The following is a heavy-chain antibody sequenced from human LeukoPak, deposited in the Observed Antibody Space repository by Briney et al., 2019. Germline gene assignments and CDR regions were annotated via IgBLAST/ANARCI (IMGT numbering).Heavy chain of an antibody. CDR3: ASGEIGRWFDP. D-gene: IGHD2/OR15-2a*01. V-gene: IGHV3-48*03. CDR2: ISSSGSTI. Sequence: GGSLRLSCAASGFTFSSYEMNWVRQAPGKGLEWVSYISSSGSTIYCADSVKGRFTISRDNAKNSLYLQMNSLRAEDTAVYYCASGEIGRWFDPWGQGTLVTVSS. J-gene: IGHJ5*02. CDR1: GFTFSSYE.